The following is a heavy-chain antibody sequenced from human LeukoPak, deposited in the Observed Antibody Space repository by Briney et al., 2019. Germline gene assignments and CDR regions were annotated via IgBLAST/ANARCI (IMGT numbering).Heavy chain of an antibody. CDR2: VSPSGDIT. Sequence: GGTLRLSCAASGFHFSSHGMNWVRQAPGKGLEWVSGVSPSGDITYYADSVKGRFTISRDNAKNSLYLQMNSLRAEDTAVYYCARDGIVAGNNDYWGQGTLVTVSS. CDR1: GFHFSSHG. D-gene: IGHD6-19*01. J-gene: IGHJ4*02. V-gene: IGHV3-21*01. CDR3: ARDGIVAGNNDY.